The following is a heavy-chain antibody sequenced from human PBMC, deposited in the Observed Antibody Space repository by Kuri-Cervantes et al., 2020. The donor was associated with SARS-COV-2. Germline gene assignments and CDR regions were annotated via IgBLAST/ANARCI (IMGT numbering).Heavy chain of an antibody. Sequence: ASVKVSCKASGYTFTSYGISWVRQAPGQGLEWMGWISAYNGNTNYAQKLQGRVTITADESTSTAYMELSSLRAEDTAVYYCAREGLGTIFGVETYDYWGQGTLVTVSS. CDR3: AREGLGTIFGVETYDY. D-gene: IGHD3-3*01. J-gene: IGHJ4*02. CDR1: GYTFTSYG. V-gene: IGHV1-18*01. CDR2: ISAYNGNT.